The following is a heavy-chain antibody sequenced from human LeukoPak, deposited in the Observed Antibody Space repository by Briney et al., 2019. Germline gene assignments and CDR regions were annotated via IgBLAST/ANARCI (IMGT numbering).Heavy chain of an antibody. Sequence: SQTLSLTCTVSGGSISRGGYYWSWIRQPPGKGLEWIGYIYHTGSTYYNPSLKSRVTISVDRSKNQFSLKLSSVTAADTAVYYCARDGSGSMFDYWGQGTLVTVSS. D-gene: IGHD5-12*01. CDR3: ARDGSGSMFDY. J-gene: IGHJ4*02. CDR1: GGSISRGGYY. V-gene: IGHV4-30-2*01. CDR2: IYHTGST.